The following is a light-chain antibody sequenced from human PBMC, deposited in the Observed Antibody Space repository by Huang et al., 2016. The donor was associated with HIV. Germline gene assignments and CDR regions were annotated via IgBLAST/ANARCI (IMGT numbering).Light chain of an antibody. CDR1: QSVSGSQ. CDR3: QQYGSSPLT. Sequence: EIVLTQSPGTLSLSPGERATLSCRASQSVSGSQLAWYQQKPGEAPRPLIYGASSRATDIPDRVSGSGSGTDFTLTISRLEPEDFAVYYCQQYGSSPLTFGGGTKVEIK. J-gene: IGKJ4*01. CDR2: GAS. V-gene: IGKV3-20*01.